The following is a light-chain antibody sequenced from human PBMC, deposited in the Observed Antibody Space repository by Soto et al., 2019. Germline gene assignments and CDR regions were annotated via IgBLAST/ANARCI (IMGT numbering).Light chain of an antibody. CDR1: QSVSSN. CDR3: QHYNNWPLT. Sequence: EIVMTQSPATLSVSPGERATLSCRASQSVSSNLAWYQQKPGQAPRLLIYGASIRATGIPARFSGSGSGTEFTLTISSLQSEDFAVYYCQHYNNWPLTFGGGTKVEI. J-gene: IGKJ4*01. CDR2: GAS. V-gene: IGKV3D-15*01.